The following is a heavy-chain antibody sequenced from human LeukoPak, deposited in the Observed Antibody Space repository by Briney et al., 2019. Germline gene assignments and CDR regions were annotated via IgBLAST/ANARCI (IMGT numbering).Heavy chain of an antibody. J-gene: IGHJ4*02. V-gene: IGHV3-7*01. D-gene: IGHD6-13*01. Sequence: PGGSLRLSCAASGFTFSSYWMTWVRQSPGKGLEWVANIKQDGGEKYYVDSVTGRFTISRDNAKNSLYLQMNSLRAEDTAVYYCERMSTSSWYVCDYWGQGTLVTVSS. CDR3: ERMSTSSWYVCDY. CDR1: GFTFSSYW. CDR2: IKQDGGEK.